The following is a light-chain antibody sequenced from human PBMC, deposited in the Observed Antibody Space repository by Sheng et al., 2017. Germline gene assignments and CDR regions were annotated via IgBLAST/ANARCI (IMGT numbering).Light chain of an antibody. V-gene: IGLV3-21*02. CDR1: NIGSKS. CDR2: DDY. CDR3: QVWDSSSDVV. J-gene: IGLJ2*01. Sequence: SYVVTQPPSVSVAPGQTARITCGGNNIGSKSVHWYQQKPGQAPVLVVYDDYDRPSGIPERFSGSNSGNTATLTISRVEAGDEADYYCQVWDSSSDVVFSGGTKLTVL.